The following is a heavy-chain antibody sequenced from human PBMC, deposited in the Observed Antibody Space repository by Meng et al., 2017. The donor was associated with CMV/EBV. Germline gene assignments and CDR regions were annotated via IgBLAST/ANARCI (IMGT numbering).Heavy chain of an antibody. CDR2: IYYSRST. CDR3: ASGGDGNPPVLDAFDI. J-gene: IGHJ3*02. Sequence: GSLRLSCTVSGGSISSSSYYWGWIRQPPGKGLEWIWSIYYSRSTYYNPSLKSRVTISVDTSKNQFSLKLSSVTAADTAVYYCASGGDGNPPVLDAFDIWGQGTMVTVSS. CDR1: GGSISSSSYY. V-gene: IGHV4-39*07. D-gene: IGHD1-14*01.